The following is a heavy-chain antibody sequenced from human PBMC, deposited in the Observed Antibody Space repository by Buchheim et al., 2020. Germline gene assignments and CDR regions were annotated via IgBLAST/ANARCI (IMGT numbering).Heavy chain of an antibody. CDR3: ARMSGSYSGVDY. CDR1: GFTFSSYE. CDR2: ISSSGSTI. D-gene: IGHD1-26*01. Sequence: EVQLVESGGGLVQPGGSLRLSCAASGFTFSSYEMNWVRQAPGKGLEWVSYISSSGSTIYYADSVKGRFTISRDNAQNYLYLQVNSLRAEDTAVYHCARMSGSYSGVDYWGQGTL. J-gene: IGHJ4*02. V-gene: IGHV3-48*03.